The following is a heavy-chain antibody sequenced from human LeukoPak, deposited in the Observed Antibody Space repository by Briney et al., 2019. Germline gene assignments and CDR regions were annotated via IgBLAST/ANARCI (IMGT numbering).Heavy chain of an antibody. CDR3: ASHLRVVGASYFDY. CDR1: GGSISSSSYY. D-gene: IGHD1-26*01. CDR2: IYYSGST. V-gene: IGHV4-39*01. Sequence: SSETLSLTCTVSGGSISSSSYYWGWIRQPPGKGLEWIGSIYYSGSTYYNPSLKSRVTISVDTSKNQFSLKLSSVTAADTAVYYCASHLRVVGASYFDYGGQGTLVTVSS. J-gene: IGHJ4*02.